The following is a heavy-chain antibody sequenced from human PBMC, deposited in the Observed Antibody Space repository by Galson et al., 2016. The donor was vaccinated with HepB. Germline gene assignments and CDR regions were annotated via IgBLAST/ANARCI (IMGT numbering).Heavy chain of an antibody. J-gene: IGHJ6*02. D-gene: IGHD2-8*01. CDR1: GFNFSNAW. CDR2: SESTSDGGTT. Sequence: SLRLSCAASGFNFSNAWMTWVRQAPGKGLEWVGRSESTSDGGTTDHAAPLKGRFSISRDDSKNTLYLQMNSLKTEDTAVYYCTKETLLAVYANYYYGSDVWGQGTTVTVSS. CDR3: TKETLLAVYANYYYGSDV. V-gene: IGHV3-15*04.